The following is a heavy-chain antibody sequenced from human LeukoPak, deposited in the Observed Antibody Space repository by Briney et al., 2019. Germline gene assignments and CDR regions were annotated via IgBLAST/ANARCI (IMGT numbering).Heavy chain of an antibody. V-gene: IGHV3-23*01. J-gene: IGHJ6*03. CDR1: GFTFSNHA. CDR2: VSVGGSSA. Sequence: GGSLRLSCAASGFTFSNHAMTWVRQAPGKGLGWVSTVSVGGSSAYYADSVKGRFTISRDNSESTLYLQMSSLRAEDTAVYYCAKTSYSGSYYYYYYCMDVWGKGTTVTVSS. CDR3: AKTSYSGSYYYYYYCMDV. D-gene: IGHD1-26*01.